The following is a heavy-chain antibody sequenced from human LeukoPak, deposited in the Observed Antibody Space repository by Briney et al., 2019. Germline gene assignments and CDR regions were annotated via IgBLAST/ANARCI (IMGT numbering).Heavy chain of an antibody. Sequence: ASVKVSCKASGYTFTSYYMHWVRQAPGQGLEWMGIINPSGGSTSYAQKFQGRVTMTRDTSTSTVYMELSSLRFEDTAVYYCARDYPPNSLSPLIVVVPAAPKYYFDYWGQGTLVTVSS. CDR1: GYTFTSYY. V-gene: IGHV1-46*01. CDR2: INPSGGST. J-gene: IGHJ4*02. CDR3: ARDYPPNSLSPLIVVVPAAPKYYFDY. D-gene: IGHD2-2*01.